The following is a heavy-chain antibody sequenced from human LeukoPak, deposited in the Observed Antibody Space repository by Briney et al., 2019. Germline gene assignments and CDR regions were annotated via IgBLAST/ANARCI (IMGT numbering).Heavy chain of an antibody. V-gene: IGHV4-30-2*01. CDR3: ARLDSSGYYQFDY. CDR2: IYHSGST. CDR1: GGSISSGGYS. J-gene: IGHJ4*02. Sequence: SETLSLTCAVSGGSISSGGYSWSWIRQPPGKGLEWIGYIYHSGSTYYNPSLKSRVTISVDRSKNQFSLKLSSVTAADTAVYYCARLDSSGYYQFDYWGQGTLVTVSS. D-gene: IGHD3-22*01.